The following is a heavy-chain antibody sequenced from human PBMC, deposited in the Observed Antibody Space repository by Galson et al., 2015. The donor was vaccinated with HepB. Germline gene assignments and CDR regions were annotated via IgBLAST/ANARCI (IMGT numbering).Heavy chain of an antibody. D-gene: IGHD6-19*01. V-gene: IGHV3-73*01. CDR1: GFTFSGSA. J-gene: IGHJ4*02. CDR2: IRSKANSYAT. Sequence: LRLSCAASGFTFSGSAMHWVRQASGKGLEWVGRIRSKANSYATAYAASVKGRFTISRDDSKNTAYLQMNSLKTEDTAVYYCTSPGYSSGWYDYFDYWGQGTLVTVSS. CDR3: TSPGYSSGWYDYFDY.